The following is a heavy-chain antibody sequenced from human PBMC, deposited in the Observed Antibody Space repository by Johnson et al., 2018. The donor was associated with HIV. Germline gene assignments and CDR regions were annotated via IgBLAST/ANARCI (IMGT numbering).Heavy chain of an antibody. D-gene: IGHD1-26*01. Sequence: VQLVESGGGLVQPGGSLRLSCAASGFTFSSYDIHWVRQATGKGLESVSPIGPAADTYYPGSVKGRFTVSRENAKNSLYLQMNSLRAEDTAVYYCAREWELLGSAFDIWGQGTMVTVSS. CDR2: IGPAADT. V-gene: IGHV3-13*01. CDR1: GFTFSSYD. J-gene: IGHJ3*02. CDR3: AREWELLGSAFDI.